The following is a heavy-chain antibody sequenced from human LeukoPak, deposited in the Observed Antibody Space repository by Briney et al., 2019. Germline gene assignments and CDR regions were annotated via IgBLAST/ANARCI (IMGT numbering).Heavy chain of an antibody. D-gene: IGHD3-10*01. J-gene: IGHJ6*03. CDR3: AREVLLNYYYMDV. V-gene: IGHV4-39*07. CDR1: GGSLSSSSYY. Sequence: SETLSLTCIVSGGSLSSSSYYWGWIRQPPGKGLEWIGNIYYSGSTYYNPSLKSRVTISVDTSKNQFSLKLSSVTAADTAVYYCAREVLLNYYYMDVWGKGTPVTVSS. CDR2: IYYSGST.